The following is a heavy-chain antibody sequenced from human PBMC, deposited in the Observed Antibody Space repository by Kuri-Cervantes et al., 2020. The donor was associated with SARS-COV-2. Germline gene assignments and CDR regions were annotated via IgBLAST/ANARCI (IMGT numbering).Heavy chain of an antibody. V-gene: IGHV1-2*02. Sequence: ASVKVSCKASGYTFTSYGISWVRQAPGQGLEWMGWINPNSGGTNYAQKFQGRVTMTRDTSISTAYMELSRLRSDDTAVYYCARGTTVTTAQIWGQGTMVTVSS. CDR1: GYTFTSYG. D-gene: IGHD4-17*01. CDR3: ARGTTVTTAQI. CDR2: INPNSGGT. J-gene: IGHJ3*02.